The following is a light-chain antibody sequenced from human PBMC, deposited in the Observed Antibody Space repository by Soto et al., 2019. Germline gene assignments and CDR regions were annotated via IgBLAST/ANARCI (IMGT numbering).Light chain of an antibody. Sequence: QSVLTQPASVSGSPGQSITISCSGTSEDVGGYNYVSWYQHHPGKAPKLMIYEVTNRPSGLPNRFSGSKSGSTASLTISGLQAEDEADYYCSSYTSSNTLVFGTGTKVTVL. V-gene: IGLV2-14*01. J-gene: IGLJ1*01. CDR2: EVT. CDR3: SSYTSSNTLV. CDR1: SEDVGGYNY.